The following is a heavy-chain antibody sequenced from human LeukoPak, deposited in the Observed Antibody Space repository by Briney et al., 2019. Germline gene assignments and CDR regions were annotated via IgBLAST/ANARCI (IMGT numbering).Heavy chain of an antibody. V-gene: IGHV4-59*11. Sequence: KPSETLSLTCPVSGVSINSHYWSWIRPPPGKGLEWIGYIYYSGSTNYNPSLKSRVTISVDTSKNQFSLKLTSVTAADTAVYYCTRATSGWQWRFDYWGQGALVTVSS. J-gene: IGHJ4*02. D-gene: IGHD6-19*01. CDR3: TRATSGWQWRFDY. CDR2: IYYSGST. CDR1: GVSINSHY.